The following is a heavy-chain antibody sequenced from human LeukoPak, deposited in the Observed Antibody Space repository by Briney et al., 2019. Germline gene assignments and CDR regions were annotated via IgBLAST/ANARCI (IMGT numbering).Heavy chain of an antibody. V-gene: IGHV1-69*04. CDR3: ARDNHGGKLYYYYYGMDV. D-gene: IGHD4-23*01. CDR2: IIPILGIA. J-gene: IGHJ6*02. Sequence: ASVKVPCKASGGTFSSYAISWVRQAPGQGLEWMGRIIPILGIANYAQKFQGRVTITADKSTSTAYMELSSLRSEDTAVYYCARDNHGGKLYYYYYGMDVWGQGTTVTVSS. CDR1: GGTFSSYA.